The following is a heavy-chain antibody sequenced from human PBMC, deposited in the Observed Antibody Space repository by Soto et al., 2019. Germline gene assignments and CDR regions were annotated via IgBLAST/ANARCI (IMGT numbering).Heavy chain of an antibody. CDR2: IYSGGNT. D-gene: IGHD5-12*01. V-gene: IGHV3-53*01. CDR1: GFTVSSNY. CDR3: ARGFNWLDY. J-gene: IGHJ4*02. Sequence: EVQLEESGGGLIQPGGSLRLSCAAAGFTVSSNYMTWVRQAPGEGLEWVSVIYSGGNTNYADSVKGRFTISRDNSKNTLSLQMNTLRAEDTAVYYCARGFNWLDYWGQGTLVTVSS.